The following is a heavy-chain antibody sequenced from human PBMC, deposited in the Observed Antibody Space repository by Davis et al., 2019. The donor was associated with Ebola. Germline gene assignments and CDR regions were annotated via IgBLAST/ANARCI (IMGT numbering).Heavy chain of an antibody. CDR2: IYTGDSDT. CDR1: GNSFTSHW. Sequence: GESLKISCKDSGNSFTSHWIGWVRQMPGKGLDWMGIIYTGDSDTRYSPSLRGQVIISADKSMKTAFLQWSSLKASDSGMYYCASLRRTITGMDDGFDIWGEGTMVTVSS. CDR3: ASLRRTITGMDDGFDI. D-gene: IGHD2-8*02. V-gene: IGHV5-51*01. J-gene: IGHJ3*02.